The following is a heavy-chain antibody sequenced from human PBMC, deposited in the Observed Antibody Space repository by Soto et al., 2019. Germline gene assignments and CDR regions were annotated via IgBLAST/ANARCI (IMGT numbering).Heavy chain of an antibody. D-gene: IGHD5-12*01. V-gene: IGHV1-46*03. CDR1: GYTFTSYY. Sequence: QVQLVQSGAEVKKPGASVKVSCKASGYTFTSYYMHWVRQAPGQGLEWMGIINPGGGSTSYAQKFQGRVTMTRDMSTSTLYMERSRLRSEDTAVYYCARVRQYSGYVYFDYWGQGTMVTVSS. CDR2: INPGGGST. CDR3: ARVRQYSGYVYFDY. J-gene: IGHJ4*02.